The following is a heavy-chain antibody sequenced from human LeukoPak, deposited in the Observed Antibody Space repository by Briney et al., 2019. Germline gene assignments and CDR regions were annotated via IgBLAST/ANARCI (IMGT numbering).Heavy chain of an antibody. D-gene: IGHD3-22*01. CDR1: GFTFSSYG. CDR3: AKDRPHGKSYYYDSSGYYDY. CDR2: IRYDGSNK. V-gene: IGHV3-30*02. J-gene: IGHJ4*02. Sequence: GGSLRLSCAASGFTFSSYGMHWVRQAPGKGLEWAAFIRYDGSNKYYADSVKGRFTISRDNSKNTLYLQMNSLRAEDTAVYYCAKDRPHGKSYYYDSSGYYDYWGQGTLVTVSS.